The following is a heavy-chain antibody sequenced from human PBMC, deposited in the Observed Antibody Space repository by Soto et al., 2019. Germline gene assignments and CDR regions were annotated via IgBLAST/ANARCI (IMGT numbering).Heavy chain of an antibody. D-gene: IGHD3-16*01. Sequence: EVQLVESGGGLVQPGRSLRLSCSASGFTFDDYAMHWVRQAPGKGLEWVSCISWNRGSIGYADSVKGRLSISRDNDNNSLYLHMNSLRAEDTALYYCAKDIDHTGGGFDYWCQGTLVTVSS. J-gene: IGHJ4*02. CDR2: ISWNRGSI. CDR3: AKDIDHTGGGFDY. CDR1: GFTFDDYA. V-gene: IGHV3-9*01.